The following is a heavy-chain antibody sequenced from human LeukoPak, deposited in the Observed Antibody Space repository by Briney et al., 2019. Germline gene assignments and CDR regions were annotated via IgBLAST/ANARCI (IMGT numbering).Heavy chain of an antibody. CDR3: ARDLGYSYGHPFDY. Sequence: PGGSLRLSCAASGFTFSSYAMHWVRQAPGKGLEWVAVISYDGSNKYYADSVKGRFTISRDNSKNTLYLQMDGLRAEDTAMYYCARDLGYSYGHPFDYWGQGTLVTVSS. CDR1: GFTFSSYA. CDR2: ISYDGSNK. J-gene: IGHJ4*02. V-gene: IGHV3-30-3*01. D-gene: IGHD5-18*01.